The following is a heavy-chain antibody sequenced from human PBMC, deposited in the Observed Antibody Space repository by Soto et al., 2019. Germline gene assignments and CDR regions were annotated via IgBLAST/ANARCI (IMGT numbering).Heavy chain of an antibody. CDR3: ARTRITSTAAPFDP. CDR2: MSYSGSS. J-gene: IGHJ5*02. V-gene: IGHV4-59*01. CDR1: GGSLSTYY. Sequence: SETLSLTCTVSGGSLSTYYWSWIRQPPGKGLEWIVYMSYSGSSNYNPSLKSRVTMSVDTPKNQVSLKLSSVTAADTAVYYCARTRITSTAAPFDPWGQGTQVTVSS. D-gene: IGHD1-20*01.